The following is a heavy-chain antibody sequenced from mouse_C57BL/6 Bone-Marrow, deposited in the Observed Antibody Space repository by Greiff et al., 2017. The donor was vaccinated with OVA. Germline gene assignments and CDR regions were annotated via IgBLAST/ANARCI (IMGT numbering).Heavy chain of an antibody. CDR2: IRNKANGYTT. CDR1: GFTFTDYY. CDR3: ASYRSPHSSAMDY. V-gene: IGHV7-3*01. Sequence: EVKLVESGGGLVQPGGSLSLSCAASGFTFTDYYMSWVRQPPGKALEWLGFIRNKANGYTTEYSASVKGRFTISRDNSQSILYLQLNSLSSDDSATYYCASYRSPHSSAMDYWGPGTSVPVSS. J-gene: IGHJ4*01.